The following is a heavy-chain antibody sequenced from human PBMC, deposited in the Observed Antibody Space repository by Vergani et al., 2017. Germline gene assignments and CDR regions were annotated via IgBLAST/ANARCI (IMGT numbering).Heavy chain of an antibody. V-gene: IGHV1-18*01. CDR3: AGDLWGYSSSPRWFDP. J-gene: IGHJ5*02. D-gene: IGHD6-6*01. CDR2: ISAYNGNT. CDR1: GYTFTSYG. Sequence: QVQLVQSGAEAKKPGASVKVSCKASGYTFTSYGISWVRQAPGQGLGWMGWISAYNGNTNYAQKLQGRVTMTTDTSTSTAYMELRSLRSDDTAVYYCAGDLWGYSSSPRWFDPWGQGTLVTVSS.